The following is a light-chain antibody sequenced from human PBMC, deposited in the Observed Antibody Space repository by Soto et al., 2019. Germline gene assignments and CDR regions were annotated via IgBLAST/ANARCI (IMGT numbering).Light chain of an antibody. CDR1: TPNIGSNT. CDR3: AAWDDSLKGFV. J-gene: IGLJ1*01. V-gene: IGLV1-44*01. CDR2: TNN. Sequence: QSVLTQPPSASGTPGQSVTLSFSGSTPNIGSNTVSWFQQLPGAAPKLLIHTNNKRPSGVPDRFSGSKSGTSGSLAISGLQSEDEADYYCAAWDDSLKGFVFGPGTKLTVL.